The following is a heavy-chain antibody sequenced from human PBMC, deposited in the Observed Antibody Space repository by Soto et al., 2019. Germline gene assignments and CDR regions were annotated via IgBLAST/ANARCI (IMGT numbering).Heavy chain of an antibody. J-gene: IGHJ6*02. CDR3: TTLVGATPLVYYYYYYGMDV. CDR2: IKSKTDGGTT. Sequence: GGSLRLSCAASGFTFSNAWMNWVRQAPGKGLEWVGRIKSKTDGGTTDYAAPVKGRFTISRDDSKNTLYLQMNSLKTEDTAVYYCTTLVGATPLVYYYYYYGMDVWGQGTTVTVSS. CDR1: GFTFSNAW. V-gene: IGHV3-15*07. D-gene: IGHD1-26*01.